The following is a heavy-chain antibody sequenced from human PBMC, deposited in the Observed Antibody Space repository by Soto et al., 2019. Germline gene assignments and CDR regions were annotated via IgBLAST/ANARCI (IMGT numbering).Heavy chain of an antibody. CDR2: IYYSGST. CDR1: GDSISRSSYY. D-gene: IGHD1-26*01. J-gene: IGHJ6*02. CDR3: ARDMWELHGNYYGMDV. Sequence: SETLSLTCTVSGDSISRSSYYWGWIRQPPGKGLEWIGSIYYSGSTYYNPSLKSRVTISVDTSKNQFSLKLSSVTAADTAVFYCARDMWELHGNYYGMDVWGQGTTVTVSS. V-gene: IGHV4-39*02.